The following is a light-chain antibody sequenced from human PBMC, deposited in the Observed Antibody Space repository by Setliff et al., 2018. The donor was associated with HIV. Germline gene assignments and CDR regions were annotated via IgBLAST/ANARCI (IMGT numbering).Light chain of an antibody. V-gene: IGLV2-14*01. CDR2: DVN. CDR3: SSYTSRNTKV. CDR1: SSDVGGYNY. J-gene: IGLJ1*01. Sequence: QSALTQPASVSGSPGQSITISCSGTSSDVGGYNYVSWYQQHPGKAPKLMIYDVNKRPSGVSNRFSGSKSGNTASLTISGLQAEDEADYYCSSYTSRNTKVFGTGTKVTVL.